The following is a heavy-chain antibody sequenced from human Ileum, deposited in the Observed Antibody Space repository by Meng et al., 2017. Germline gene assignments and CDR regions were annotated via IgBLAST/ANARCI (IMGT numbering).Heavy chain of an antibody. J-gene: IGHJ5*02. CDR1: GCSISSGGYN. CDR2: IFYSGST. D-gene: IGHD3/OR15-3a*01. V-gene: IGHV4-31*02. Sequence: RLQEAGAGRVKPSQTLSLPWTLSGCSISSGGYNWGWIRQPRGKGPEGIGYIFYSGSTYYNTTLKSRINKTVDTSKNQYSMKVCSVTAAATAVYYSARVRRGLGLRFAPWGQGTLVTVSS. CDR3: ARVRRGLGLRFAP.